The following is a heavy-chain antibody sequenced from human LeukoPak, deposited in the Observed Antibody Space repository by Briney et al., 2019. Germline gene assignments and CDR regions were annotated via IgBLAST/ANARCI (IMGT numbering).Heavy chain of an antibody. CDR2: ISGSSSYI. D-gene: IGHD3-16*02. V-gene: IGHV3-21*01. Sequence: GGSLRLSCAASGFTFSSYSMNWVRQAPGKGLEWVSSISGSSSYIYYADSVKGRFTISRDNAKNSLYLQMNSLRAEDTAVYYCARDYDYVWGSYRKYYFDYWGQGTLVTVSS. J-gene: IGHJ4*02. CDR1: GFTFSSYS. CDR3: ARDYDYVWGSYRKYYFDY.